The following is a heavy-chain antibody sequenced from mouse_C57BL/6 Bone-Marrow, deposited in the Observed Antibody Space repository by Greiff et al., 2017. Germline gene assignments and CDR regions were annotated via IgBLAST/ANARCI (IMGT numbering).Heavy chain of an antibody. Sequence: QVQLQQSGAELAKPGASVKLSCKASGYTFTSYWMHWVKQRPGQGLEWIGYINPSSGYTKYNQKFKDKATLTVDKSSSTAYMQLISLTYEDSAVYYCARGYYSNFFAYWGQGTLVTVSA. CDR2: INPSSGYT. J-gene: IGHJ3*01. D-gene: IGHD2-5*01. CDR3: ARGYYSNFFAY. CDR1: GYTFTSYW. V-gene: IGHV1-7*01.